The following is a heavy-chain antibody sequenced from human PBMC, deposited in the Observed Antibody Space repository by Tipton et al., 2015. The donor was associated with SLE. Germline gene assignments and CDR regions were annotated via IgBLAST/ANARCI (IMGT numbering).Heavy chain of an antibody. Sequence: SGVTVSSNYMSWVRQAPGKGLEWVSVIYSGGSTYYADSVKGRFTISRDNSKNTLYLQMNSLRAEDTAVYYCARNYGSGSYYYYYMDVWGKGTTVTVSS. D-gene: IGHD3-10*01. J-gene: IGHJ6*03. V-gene: IGHV3-66*01. CDR2: IYSGGST. CDR3: ARNYGSGSYYYYYMDV. CDR1: GVTVSSNY.